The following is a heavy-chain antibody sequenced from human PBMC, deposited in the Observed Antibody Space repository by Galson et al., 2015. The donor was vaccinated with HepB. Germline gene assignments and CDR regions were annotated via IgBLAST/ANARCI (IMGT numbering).Heavy chain of an antibody. Sequence: LSLTCSVPHGSINNYYWSWIRQSPGNRPEWIGYIRYTGDTTYNPSLGYRVGMSVDASINQVSLWLTSVTAADTAIYYCARHPGRGSVGYAFDLWGQGTLVTVSA. CDR3: ARHPGRGSVGYAFDL. D-gene: IGHD5-12*01. V-gene: IGHV4-59*08. J-gene: IGHJ4*02. CDR1: HGSINNYY. CDR2: IRYTGDT.